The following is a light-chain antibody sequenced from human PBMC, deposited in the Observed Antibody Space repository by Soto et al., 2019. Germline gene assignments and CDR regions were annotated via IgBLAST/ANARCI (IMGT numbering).Light chain of an antibody. Sequence: LLTKFTVTLRSFQMERATLSCWASESTTTSLAWYQQKPGQAPRVLIYDTSTWARGVPFRFSGSGSGTEFTLTISNLQPDDFATYYCQQFKDYLWTFGQGTKVDIK. V-gene: IGKV3-11*01. CDR1: ESTTTS. CDR2: DTS. CDR3: QQFKDYLWT. J-gene: IGKJ1*01.